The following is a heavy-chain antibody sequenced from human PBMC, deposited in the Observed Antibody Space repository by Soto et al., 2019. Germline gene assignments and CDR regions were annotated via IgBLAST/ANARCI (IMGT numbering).Heavy chain of an antibody. Sequence: QVQLVQSGADVKKPGSSVKVSCKTSGGSFGSSAISWVRQAPAQGLEWMGEIIPVFYKANYAQNFQGRLTITADEPTGTVFMQLSSLRSEDTAVYFCARLRRDWGDAFDLWGLGTFVTVSS. CDR3: ARLRRDWGDAFDL. J-gene: IGHJ3*01. V-gene: IGHV1-69*01. CDR1: GGSFGSSA. D-gene: IGHD3-16*01. CDR2: IIPVFYKA.